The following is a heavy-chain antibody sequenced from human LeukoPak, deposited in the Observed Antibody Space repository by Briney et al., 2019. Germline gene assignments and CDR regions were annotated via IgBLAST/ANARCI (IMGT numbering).Heavy chain of an antibody. Sequence: ASVKVSCKASGGTFRSYSINWVRRAPGQGLEWMGWINAGNGNTKYSQKFQGRVTITRDTSASTAYMELSSLRSEDTGVYYCARVPSSGWSFDYWGQGTLVTVSS. J-gene: IGHJ4*02. CDR1: GGTFRSYS. CDR2: INAGNGNT. CDR3: ARVPSSGWSFDY. D-gene: IGHD6-19*01. V-gene: IGHV1-3*01.